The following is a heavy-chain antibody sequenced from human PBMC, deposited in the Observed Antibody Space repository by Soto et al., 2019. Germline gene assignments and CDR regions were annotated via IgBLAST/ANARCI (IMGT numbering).Heavy chain of an antibody. D-gene: IGHD3-22*01. V-gene: IGHV1-8*01. CDR1: GCTFTSYD. J-gene: IGHJ6*02. Sequence: ASVKVSCKASGCTFTSYDINWVRQATGQGLEWMGWMNPNSGNTGYAQKFQGRVTMTRNTSIGTAYMELSSLRSEDTAVYYCARGDYYDSSGYGYGMDVWGQGTTVTVSS. CDR3: ARGDYYDSSGYGYGMDV. CDR2: MNPNSGNT.